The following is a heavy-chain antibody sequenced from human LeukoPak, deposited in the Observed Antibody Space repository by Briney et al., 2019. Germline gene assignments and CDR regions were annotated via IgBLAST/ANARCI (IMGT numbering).Heavy chain of an antibody. V-gene: IGHV3-53*01. CDR3: ARAYYGGNPHQGAVFDY. CDR1: GFIVSFNY. Sequence: GGSLRLSCAASGFIVSFNYMSWGRQAPGQGLDWGSVIYHGGGTYYADSVRGRFTISRDDSKNTLFLQMDSLRVDDTAMYYCARAYYGGNPHQGAVFDYWGRGTLVTVSS. CDR2: IYHGGGT. J-gene: IGHJ4*02. D-gene: IGHD4-23*01.